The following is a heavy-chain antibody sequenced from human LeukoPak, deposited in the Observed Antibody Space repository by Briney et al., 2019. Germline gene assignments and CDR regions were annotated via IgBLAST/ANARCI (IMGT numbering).Heavy chain of an antibody. J-gene: IGHJ6*03. D-gene: IGHD3-3*01. CDR2: MNPNSGNT. CDR1: GGTFSSYA. CDR3: ARGRHYDFWSGYYTPGYYYYMDV. Sequence: ASVKVSCKASGGTFSSYAINWVRQATGQGLEWMGWMNPNSGNTGYAQKFQGRVTITRNTSISTAYMELSSLRPEDTAVYYCARGRHYDFWSGYYTPGYYYYMDVWGKGTTVTVSS. V-gene: IGHV1-8*03.